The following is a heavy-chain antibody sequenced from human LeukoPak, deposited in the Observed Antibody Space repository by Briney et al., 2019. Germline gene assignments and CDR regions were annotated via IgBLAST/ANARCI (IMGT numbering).Heavy chain of an antibody. CDR2: IYYSGST. J-gene: IGHJ4*02. CDR3: ARYPPPQYCSSTSCPQFDY. V-gene: IGHV4-39*01. CDR1: GGSISSSSYY. D-gene: IGHD2-2*01. Sequence: SETLSLTCTVSGGSISSSSYYWGWIRQPPGKGLEWIGSIYYSGSTYYNPSLKSRVTISVDTSKNQFSLKLSSVTAADTAVYYCARYPPPQYCSSTSCPQFDYWGQGTLVTVSS.